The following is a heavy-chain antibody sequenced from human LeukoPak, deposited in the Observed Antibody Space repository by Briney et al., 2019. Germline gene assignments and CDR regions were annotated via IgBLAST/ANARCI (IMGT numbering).Heavy chain of an antibody. Sequence: PSETLSLTCTVSGGSISSYHWSWIRQPPGKGLECIGYIYYSGSTHYNPSLKSRVTISVDTSKNQFSLKLSSVTAADTAVYFCARARNYYDSSDYYYEGDAFDIWGQGTMVTVSS. CDR2: IYYSGST. D-gene: IGHD3-22*01. CDR3: ARARNYYDSSDYYYEGDAFDI. CDR1: GGSISSYH. J-gene: IGHJ3*02. V-gene: IGHV4-59*01.